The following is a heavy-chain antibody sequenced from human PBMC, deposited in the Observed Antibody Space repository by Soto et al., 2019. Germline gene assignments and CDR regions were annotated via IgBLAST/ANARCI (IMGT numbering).Heavy chain of an antibody. V-gene: IGHV4-39*01. D-gene: IGHD6-19*01. CDR3: ARHLYSGDSSGSFGY. Sequence: SETMSLTYTVSEDYLGRSNDFWGWIQKPPGKGLEWIGNIFYSGNTHYNPSLKSRVTISLDTSNHHFSLRVSSVTAADTAVYYCARHLYSGDSSGSFGYWGPGALVTVSS. J-gene: IGHJ4*02. CDR1: EDYLGRSNDF. CDR2: IFYSGNT.